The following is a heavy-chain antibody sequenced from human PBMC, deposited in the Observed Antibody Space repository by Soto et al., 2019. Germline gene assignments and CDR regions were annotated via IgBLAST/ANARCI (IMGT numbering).Heavy chain of an antibody. J-gene: IGHJ6*02. CDR3: ARARYYDSSGYYRNSYYYYGMDV. V-gene: IGHV4-30-2*01. CDR1: GGSISSGGYS. CDR2: IYHSGST. D-gene: IGHD3-22*01. Sequence: PSDTLSLTCAVSGGSISSGGYSWSWIRQPPGKGLEWIGYIYHSGSTYYNPSLKSRVTISVDRSKNQFSLKLSSVTAADTAVYYCARARYYDSSGYYRNSYYYYGMDVWGQGTTVTVSS.